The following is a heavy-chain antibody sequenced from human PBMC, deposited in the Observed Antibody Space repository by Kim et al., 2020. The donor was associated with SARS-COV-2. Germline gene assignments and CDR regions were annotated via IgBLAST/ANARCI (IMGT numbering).Heavy chain of an antibody. Sequence: TNYNPSRKSRVTISVDTSKIQFSLKMSSVTAADTAVYYCARGRGNWGSRWGQGTLVTVSS. D-gene: IGHD7-27*01. V-gene: IGHV4-34*01. CDR3: ARGRGNWGSR. CDR2: T. J-gene: IGHJ4*02.